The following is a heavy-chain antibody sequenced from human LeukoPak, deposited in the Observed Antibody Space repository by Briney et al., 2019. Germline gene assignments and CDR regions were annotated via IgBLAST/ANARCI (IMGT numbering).Heavy chain of an antibody. CDR3: ARGAPPYYYDSSGDAFDI. CDR2: IYSGDST. CDR1: GFTVSSNY. D-gene: IGHD3-22*01. V-gene: IGHV3-66*01. Sequence: GGSLRLSCAASGFTVSSNYMSWVRQAPGKGLEWVSVIYSGDSTSYADSVKGRFTISRDNAKNSLYLQMNSLRAEDTAVYYCARGAPPYYYDSSGDAFDIWGQGTMVTVSS. J-gene: IGHJ3*02.